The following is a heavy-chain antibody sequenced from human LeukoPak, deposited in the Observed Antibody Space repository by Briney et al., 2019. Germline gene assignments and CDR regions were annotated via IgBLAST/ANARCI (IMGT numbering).Heavy chain of an antibody. Sequence: SVKVSCKASGYTFTSYAISWVRQAPGQGLEWMGGIIPIFGTANYAQKFQGRVTITADESTSTAYMELSSLRSEDTAVYYCARLYSSSWSHFDYWGQGTLVTVSS. D-gene: IGHD6-13*01. CDR1: GYTFTSYA. CDR2: IIPIFGTA. V-gene: IGHV1-69*13. J-gene: IGHJ4*02. CDR3: ARLYSSSWSHFDY.